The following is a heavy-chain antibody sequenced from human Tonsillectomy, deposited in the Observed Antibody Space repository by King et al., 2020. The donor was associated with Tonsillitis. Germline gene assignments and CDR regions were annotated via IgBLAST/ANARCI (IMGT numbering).Heavy chain of an antibody. CDR2: IYASGSS. D-gene: IGHD6-13*01. V-gene: IGHV4-61*02. Sequence: VQLQESGPGLVKPSQTLSLTCSVSGGSISSGDSYWSWIRQPAGKGLEWIGRIYASGSSNYKSSLKSRVVMSVDTSKNQFSLRLSSVTAADTAVYFCAKSRYSFSWSRALEIGGQGTMVTVSS. J-gene: IGHJ3*02. CDR3: AKSRYSFSWSRALEI. CDR1: GGSISSGDSY.